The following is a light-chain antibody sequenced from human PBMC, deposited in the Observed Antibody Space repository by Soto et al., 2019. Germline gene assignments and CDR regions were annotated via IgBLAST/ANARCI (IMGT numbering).Light chain of an antibody. CDR1: QSISTW. CDR2: QAS. CDR3: QQYESYPWT. Sequence: DIQMTQSPSTLSASVGDRVTITCRASQSISTWLAWYQQKPGKAPKLLIYQASSLERGVPSRFTGSGSGTEFTLTISSLQPDDFATYYCQQYESYPWTFGQGTKVEI. J-gene: IGKJ1*01. V-gene: IGKV1-5*03.